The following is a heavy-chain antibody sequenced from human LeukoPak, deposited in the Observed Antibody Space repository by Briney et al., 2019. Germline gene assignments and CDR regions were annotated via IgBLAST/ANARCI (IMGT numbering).Heavy chain of an antibody. CDR1: GFTFSSYG. Sequence: GGSLRLSCAASGFTFSSYGMHWVRQAPGKGLEWVAVIWYDGSNKYYADSVKGRFTISRDNSKNTLYLQMNSLRAEDTAVYYCARDAGGLEPPDYWGQGTLVTVSS. J-gene: IGHJ4*02. D-gene: IGHD1-1*01. V-gene: IGHV3-33*01. CDR2: IWYDGSNK. CDR3: ARDAGGLEPPDY.